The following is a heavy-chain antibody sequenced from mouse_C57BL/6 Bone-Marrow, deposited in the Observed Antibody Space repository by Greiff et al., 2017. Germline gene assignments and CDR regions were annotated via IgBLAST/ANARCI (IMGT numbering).Heavy chain of an antibody. CDR3: AREGYGSSPYGYVDV. Sequence: QVQLQQPGAELVMPGASVKLSCKASGYTFTSYWMHWVKQRPGQGLEWIGEIDPSDSYTNYNQKFKGKSTLTVDKSSSTAYMQLSSLTSEDSAVYYCAREGYGSSPYGYVDVWGTGTTVTVSS. V-gene: IGHV1-69*01. J-gene: IGHJ1*03. CDR2: IDPSDSYT. CDR1: GYTFTSYW. D-gene: IGHD1-1*01.